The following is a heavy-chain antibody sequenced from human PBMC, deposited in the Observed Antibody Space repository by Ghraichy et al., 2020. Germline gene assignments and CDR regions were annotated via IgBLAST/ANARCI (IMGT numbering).Heavy chain of an antibody. J-gene: IGHJ3*02. V-gene: IGHV3-7*03. CDR2: IKQDGGDK. Sequence: LSLTCAASGFTFSNFWMSWVRQAPGKGLDWVANIKQDGGDKYYVDSVKGRFTISRDNAKNSLFLQMNSLRAEDTAVYYCARGRYYYDSSGYFAFDIWGQGTMVTVSS. CDR3: ARGRYYYDSSGYFAFDI. CDR1: GFTFSNFW. D-gene: IGHD3-22*01.